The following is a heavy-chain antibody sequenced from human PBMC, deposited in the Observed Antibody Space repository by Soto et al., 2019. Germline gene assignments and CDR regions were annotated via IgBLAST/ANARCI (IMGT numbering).Heavy chain of an antibody. V-gene: IGHV3-30*18. CDR3: AKVEVGATPDAVDI. J-gene: IGHJ3*02. CDR1: GFTFSSYG. Sequence: QVQLVESGGGVVQPGRSLRLSCAASGFTFSSYGMHWVRQAPGKGLEWVAVISYDGSNKYYADSVKGRFTISRDNSKNTLYLQMNSLRAEDTAVYYCAKVEVGATPDAVDIWGQGTMVTVSS. D-gene: IGHD1-26*01. CDR2: ISYDGSNK.